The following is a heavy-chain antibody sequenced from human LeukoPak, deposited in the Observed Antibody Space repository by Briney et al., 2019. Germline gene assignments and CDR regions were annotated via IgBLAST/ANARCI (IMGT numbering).Heavy chain of an antibody. J-gene: IGHJ5*02. CDR1: GVSISSGDYF. Sequence: SQTLSLTCTVSGVSISSGDYFWSWIRQPPGKGLEWIGYIYYIGTTYYSPPLKSRVTISVDTFKNQFSLKLNSVTAADTAVYYCARDGLLVGELSFWFDPWGQGTLVTVSS. CDR2: IYYIGTT. CDR3: ARDGLLVGELSFWFDP. D-gene: IGHD3-10*01. V-gene: IGHV4-30-4*01.